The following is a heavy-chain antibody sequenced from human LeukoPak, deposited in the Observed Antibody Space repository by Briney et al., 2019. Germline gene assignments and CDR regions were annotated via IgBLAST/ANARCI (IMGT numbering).Heavy chain of an antibody. D-gene: IGHD6-25*01. CDR2: VIHSGTT. Sequence: PSETLSLTCTVSGGSITGGTYYWGWIRQPPGKGLEWIVSVIHSGTTYYNPSLKSRVTISVDTSKNQFSLKLSSVTAADTAVYYCARGYDGYSSGWGQGTLVTVSS. V-gene: IGHV4-39*07. CDR3: ARGYDGYSSG. CDR1: GGSITGGTYY. J-gene: IGHJ4*02.